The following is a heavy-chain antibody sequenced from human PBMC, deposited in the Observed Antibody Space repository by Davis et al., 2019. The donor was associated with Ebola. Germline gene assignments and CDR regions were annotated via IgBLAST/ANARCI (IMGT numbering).Heavy chain of an antibody. Sequence: MPSETLSLTCAVSGGSISSSNWWTWVRQPPGKGPEWIGGIYHSGSTYYNPSLKSRVTISVDTSKNQFSLKLSSVTAADTAVYYCARDRSFAVGYYFDYWGQGTLVTVSS. V-gene: IGHV4-4*02. CDR3: ARDRSFAVGYYFDY. CDR2: IYHSGST. D-gene: IGHD6-6*01. CDR1: GGSISSSNW. J-gene: IGHJ4*02.